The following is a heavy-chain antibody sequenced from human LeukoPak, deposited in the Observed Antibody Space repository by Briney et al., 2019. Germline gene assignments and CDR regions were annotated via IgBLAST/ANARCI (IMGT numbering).Heavy chain of an antibody. V-gene: IGHV3-7*03. J-gene: IGHJ4*02. CDR2: IKQDGSEK. D-gene: IGHD6-19*01. CDR1: GFTFSSYW. CDR3: ARDRDWYSFDS. Sequence: AGGSLRPSCTASGFTFSSYWMDWVRQAPGKGLEWVANIKQDGSEKYYVDSVKGRFTISRDNAKNSLYLQMNSLRAEDTAVYYCARDRDWYSFDSWGQGTLVTVSS.